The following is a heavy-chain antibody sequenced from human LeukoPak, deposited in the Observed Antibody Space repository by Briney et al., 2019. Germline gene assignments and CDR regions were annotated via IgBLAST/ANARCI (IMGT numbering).Heavy chain of an antibody. J-gene: IGHJ6*02. CDR3: AKDAYGDYYYGMDV. D-gene: IGHD4-17*01. Sequence: PSRSLRLSCAASGFTFDDYAMHWVRQAPGKGLEWVSGISWNSGSIGYADSVKGRFTISRDNAKNSLYLQMNSLRAEDTALYYCAKDAYGDYYYGMDVWGQGTTVTVSS. CDR2: ISWNSGSI. V-gene: IGHV3-9*01. CDR1: GFTFDDYA.